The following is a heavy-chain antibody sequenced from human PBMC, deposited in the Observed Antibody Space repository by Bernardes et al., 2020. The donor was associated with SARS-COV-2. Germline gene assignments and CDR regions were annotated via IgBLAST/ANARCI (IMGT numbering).Heavy chain of an antibody. CDR3: ARGALSGTYGVGDY. CDR2: IKTDGSST. Sequence: GGSLRLSCAASGFTFSNYWMYWVRQVPGKGLVWVSRIKTDGSSTSYADSVKGRFTISRDNAKNTLYLQMNSLRVEDTAVYYCARGALSGTYGVGDYWGQGTLVTVSS. V-gene: IGHV3-74*01. D-gene: IGHD1-26*01. J-gene: IGHJ4*02. CDR1: GFTFSNYW.